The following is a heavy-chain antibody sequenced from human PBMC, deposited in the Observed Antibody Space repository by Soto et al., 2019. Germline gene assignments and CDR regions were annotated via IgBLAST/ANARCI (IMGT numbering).Heavy chain of an antibody. V-gene: IGHV4-59*11. CDR3: SGHRELPDF. CDR1: GGSISSHY. D-gene: IGHD1-26*01. J-gene: IGHJ3*01. Sequence: PSETLSLTCTVSGGSISSHYWSWIRQPPGMGLEYIGYIYNSGSTNYNPSLKSRVTISVDTSKNQFSLKLSSVTAADTVVYFYSGHRELPDFWGQGTFVIVSS. CDR2: IYNSGST.